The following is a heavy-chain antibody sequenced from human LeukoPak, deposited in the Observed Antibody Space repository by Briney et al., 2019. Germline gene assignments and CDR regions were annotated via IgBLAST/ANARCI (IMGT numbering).Heavy chain of an antibody. Sequence: KPSETLPLTCAVYGGSFSGYYWSWIRQPPGKGLEWIGEINHSGSTNYNPSLKSRVTISVDTSKNQFSLKLSSVTAADTAVYYCARDIVVVPAAIRGGYYFDYWGQGTLVTVSS. V-gene: IGHV4-34*01. CDR3: ARDIVVVPAAIRGGYYFDY. CDR2: INHSGST. J-gene: IGHJ4*02. D-gene: IGHD2-2*02. CDR1: GGSFSGYY.